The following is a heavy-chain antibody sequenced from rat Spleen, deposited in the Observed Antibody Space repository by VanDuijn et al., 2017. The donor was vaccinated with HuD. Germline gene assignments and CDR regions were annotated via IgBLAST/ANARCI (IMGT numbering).Heavy chain of an antibody. CDR3: TRPNNPYWYFDF. D-gene: IGHD1-5*01. J-gene: IGHJ1*01. V-gene: IGHV2S63*01. CDR2: MWSGGSA. CDR1: GFSLTDYS. Sequence: EVQLKESGPGLVQPSQTLSLTCTISGFSLTDYSIHWVRQPPGKGLEWMGVMWSGGSAAYNSALKSRLSISRDTSKSQVFLKMNSLQTEDTAIYSCTRPNNPYWYFDFWGPGTMVTVSS.